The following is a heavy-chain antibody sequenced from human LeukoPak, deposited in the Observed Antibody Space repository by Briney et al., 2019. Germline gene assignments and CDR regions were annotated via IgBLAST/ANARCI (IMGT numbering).Heavy chain of an antibody. CDR3: ARGGDRSFDY. J-gene: IGHJ4*02. CDR1: GGSISSSPYY. Sequence: SETLSLTCTVSGGSISSSPYYWGWIRQPPGKGLEWIGSIYNSGSTNYNPSLKSRVTISVDKAKNQFSLNLNSVTAADTAVYYCARGGDRSFDYWGQGTLVTVSS. V-gene: IGHV4-39*07. D-gene: IGHD3-10*01. CDR2: IYNSGST.